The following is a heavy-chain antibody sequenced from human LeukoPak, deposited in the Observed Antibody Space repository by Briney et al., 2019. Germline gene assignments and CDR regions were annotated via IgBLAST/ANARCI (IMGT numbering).Heavy chain of an antibody. CDR1: GFTFSSYA. D-gene: IGHD4-17*01. V-gene: IGHV3-48*04. CDR2: ISSSSTI. J-gene: IGHJ4*02. CDR3: ASGDYGDYDY. Sequence: GGSLRLSCAASGFTFSSYAMSWVRQAPGKGLEWVSYISSSSTIYYADSVKGRFTISRDNAKNSLYLQMNSLRAEDTAVYYCASGDYGDYDYWGQGTLVTVSS.